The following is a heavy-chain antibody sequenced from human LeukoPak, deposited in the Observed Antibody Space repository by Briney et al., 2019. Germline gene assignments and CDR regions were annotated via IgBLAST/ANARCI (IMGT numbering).Heavy chain of an antibody. V-gene: IGHV3-23*01. Sequence: PGGSLRLSCAASGFTFSSYAMSWVRQAPGKGLEWVSAISGSGGSTYYADSVKGRFTISRDNSKNTLYLQMNSLRAEDTAVYYCAKLARVYYDILTGYYSTYYYYYDMDVWGQGTTVTVSS. CDR3: AKLARVYYDILTGYYSTYYYYYDMDV. CDR2: ISGSGGST. D-gene: IGHD3-9*01. J-gene: IGHJ6*02. CDR1: GFTFSSYA.